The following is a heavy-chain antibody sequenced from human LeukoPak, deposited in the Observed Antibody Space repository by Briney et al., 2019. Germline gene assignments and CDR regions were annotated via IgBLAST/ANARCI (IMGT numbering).Heavy chain of an antibody. CDR2: ISAYNGNT. J-gene: IGHJ6*03. CDR3: ARDQWPAAAGLGIYYYYYMDV. D-gene: IGHD6-13*01. V-gene: IGHV1-18*01. CDR1: GYTFTSYG. Sequence: ASVKVSCKASGYTFTSYGISWVRQAPGQGLEWMGWISAYNGNTNYAQKLQGRVTMTTDTSTSTAYMELRSLRSDDTAVYYCARDQWPAAAGLGIYYYYYMDVWGKGTTVTISS.